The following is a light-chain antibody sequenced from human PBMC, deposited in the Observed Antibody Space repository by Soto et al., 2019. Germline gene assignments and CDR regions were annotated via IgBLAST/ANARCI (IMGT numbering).Light chain of an antibody. CDR3: AALDVSIVV. Sequence: QSVLTQPPSASGTPGQRVTISCSGSSSNIGTNTVIWYQQLPGAAPRLLIYSDNQRPSGVPDRFSGSKSGTSASLAISGLQSEDEADSYCAALDVSIVVFVGGTKVTVL. CDR2: SDN. CDR1: SSNIGTNT. V-gene: IGLV1-44*01. J-gene: IGLJ2*01.